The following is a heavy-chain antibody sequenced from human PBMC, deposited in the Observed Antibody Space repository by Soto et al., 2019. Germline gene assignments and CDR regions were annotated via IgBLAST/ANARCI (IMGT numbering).Heavy chain of an antibody. CDR3: AKVSYSGSGNFDP. J-gene: IGHJ5*02. V-gene: IGHV3-23*01. CDR1: GFTFSSYA. CDR2: ISGSGGST. Sequence: EVQLLESGGGLVQPGGSLRLSCAASGFTFSSYAMSWVRQAPGKGLEWVSAISGSGGSTYYADSVKGRFTISRDNSKNTRNLKMNSLRAEDTPVFYCAKVSYSGSGNFDPWGQGTLVTSPQ. D-gene: IGHD6-13*01.